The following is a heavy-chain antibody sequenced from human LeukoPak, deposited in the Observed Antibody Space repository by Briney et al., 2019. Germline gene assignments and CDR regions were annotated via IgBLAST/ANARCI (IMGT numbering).Heavy chain of an antibody. CDR3: AKDYRPHDFWSGLVDY. V-gene: IGHV3-30*18. D-gene: IGHD3-3*01. CDR2: ISYDGSNK. CDR1: GFTFSNYG. Sequence: GRSLRLSCAASGFTFSNYGMHWVRQAPGKGLEWVTLISYDGSNKYYADSVKGRFTISRDNSKNTLYLQMNSLRAEDTAVYYCAKDYRPHDFWSGLVDYWGQGTLVTVSS. J-gene: IGHJ4*02.